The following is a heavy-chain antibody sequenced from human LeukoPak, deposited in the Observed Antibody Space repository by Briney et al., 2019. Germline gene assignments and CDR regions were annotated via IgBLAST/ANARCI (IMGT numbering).Heavy chain of an antibody. CDR3: AKEARSEYSSDY. CDR2: ISWDGGST. Sequence: GGSLRLSCAASGFTFDDYTMHWVRQAPGKGLEWVSLISWDGGSTYYADSVKGRFTISRDNSKNSLYLQMNSLRTEDTALYNCAKEARSEYSSDYWGQGTLVTVSS. CDR1: GFTFDDYT. D-gene: IGHD6-6*01. J-gene: IGHJ4*02. V-gene: IGHV3-43*01.